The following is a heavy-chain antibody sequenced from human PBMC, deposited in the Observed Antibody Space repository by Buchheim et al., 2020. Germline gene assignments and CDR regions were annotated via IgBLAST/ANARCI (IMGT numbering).Heavy chain of an antibody. V-gene: IGHV3-30*18. Sequence: QVQLVESGGGVVQPGRSLRLSCAASGFPFRTYGMNWVRQAPGKGLEWVAVISFDGTKKYYAESVKGRFTISRDNSKNILYLQVDSLRGEDTAVYYCAKDQYGDHEGGMDVWGQGTT. CDR1: GFPFRTYG. CDR2: ISFDGTKK. CDR3: AKDQYGDHEGGMDV. J-gene: IGHJ6*02. D-gene: IGHD4-17*01.